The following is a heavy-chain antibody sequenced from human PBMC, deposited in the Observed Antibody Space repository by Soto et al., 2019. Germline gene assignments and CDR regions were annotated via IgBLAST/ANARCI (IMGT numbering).Heavy chain of an antibody. Sequence: PSETLSLTCTVSGGSISSGGYYWSWIRQHPGKGLEWIGYIYYSGSTYYNPSLKSRVTISVDTSKNQFSLKLSPVTAADTAVYYCARAVLRYFDWYPIFDYWGQGTLVTVSS. V-gene: IGHV4-31*03. CDR1: GGSISSGGYY. J-gene: IGHJ4*02. CDR3: ARAVLRYFDWYPIFDY. CDR2: IYYSGST. D-gene: IGHD3-9*01.